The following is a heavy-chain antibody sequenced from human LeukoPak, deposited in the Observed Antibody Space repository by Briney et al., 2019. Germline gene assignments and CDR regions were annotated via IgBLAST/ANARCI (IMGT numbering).Heavy chain of an antibody. CDR2: ISGSGGST. J-gene: IGHJ5*02. CDR1: GLTFSSYA. D-gene: IGHD2-2*01. CDR3: AKDLRDIVVVPAAIDP. Sequence: GGSLRLSCAASGLTFSSYAMSWVRQAPGKGLEWVSAISGSGGSTYYADSVKCRFTISRDNSKNTLYLQMNSLRAEDTAVYYCAKDLRDIVVVPAAIDPWGQGTLVTVSS. V-gene: IGHV3-23*01.